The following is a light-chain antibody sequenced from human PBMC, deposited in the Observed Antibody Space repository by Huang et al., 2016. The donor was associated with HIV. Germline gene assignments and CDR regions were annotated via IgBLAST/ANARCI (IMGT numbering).Light chain of an antibody. J-gene: IGKJ3*01. Sequence: DVVMTQSPLSLSVTLGQPSSISCKSSQSLLHSDGDTYLNWFHQRPGQSPRRLIYKVSKRDSGVQDRFSGIGSGTDFTLEISRVEPDDVGVYYCMQSTHLFTFGPGTTVDIK. CDR3: MQSTHLFT. CDR2: KVS. CDR1: QSLLHSDGDTY. V-gene: IGKV2-30*02.